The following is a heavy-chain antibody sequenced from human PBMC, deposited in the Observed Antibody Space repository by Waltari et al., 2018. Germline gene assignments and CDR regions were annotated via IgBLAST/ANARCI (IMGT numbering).Heavy chain of an antibody. D-gene: IGHD6-13*01. CDR3: ARQRGIAAAGYYFDY. V-gene: IGHV3-21*03. CDR2: ISSSSSYI. CDR1: GFTFSSYS. J-gene: IGHJ4*02. Sequence: EVQLVESGGGLVKPGGSLRLSCAASGFTFSSYSMNWVRQAPGKGLEGVSSISSSSSYIYYADSVKGRVTISRDNAKNSLYLQMNSLRAEDTAVYYCARQRGIAAAGYYFDYWGQGTLVTVSS.